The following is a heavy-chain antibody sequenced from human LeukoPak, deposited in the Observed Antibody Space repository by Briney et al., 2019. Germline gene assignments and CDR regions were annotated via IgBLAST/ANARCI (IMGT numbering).Heavy chain of an antibody. CDR3: ARQFQDGFDI. V-gene: IGHV4-59*01. Sequence: SETLSLTCTVSDGSISTYYWSWIRQPPGKGLEWIGYVYYSGITNYNPSLKSRVTISVDTSKNQFSLKLRSVTAADTAVYYCARQFQDGFDIWGQGTTVTVSS. J-gene: IGHJ3*02. CDR2: VYYSGIT. D-gene: IGHD2-21*01. CDR1: DGSISTYY.